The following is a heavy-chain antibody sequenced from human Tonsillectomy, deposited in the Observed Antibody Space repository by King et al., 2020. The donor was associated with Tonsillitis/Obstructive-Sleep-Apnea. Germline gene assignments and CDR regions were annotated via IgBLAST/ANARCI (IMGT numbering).Heavy chain of an antibody. J-gene: IGHJ6*03. CDR1: GFIFGAYA. D-gene: IGHD2/OR15-2a*01. CDR2: IRRKAYGGTT. V-gene: IGHV3-49*04. Sequence: VQLVESGGGLVQPGRSLRLSCTASGFIFGAYAMTWVRQAPGKGLDWVGYIRRKAYGGTTEYAASVEGRFTISRDDSKSTAYLQMNRLKTEDTAVYYCTRDRIYSLTYFHYYYLDVWRKGTTVTVS. CDR3: TRDRIYSLTYFHYYYLDV.